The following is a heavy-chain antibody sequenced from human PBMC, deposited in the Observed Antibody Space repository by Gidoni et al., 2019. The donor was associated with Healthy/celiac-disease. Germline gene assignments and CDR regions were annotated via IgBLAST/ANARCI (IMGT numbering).Heavy chain of an antibody. CDR3: ARDPGPRSGTGY. CDR1: GFTFSSYS. CDR2: ISSSSRYI. D-gene: IGHD3-3*01. J-gene: IGHJ4*02. V-gene: IGHV3-21*01. Sequence: EVQLVESGGGLVKPGGSLRLSCAASGFTFSSYSMNWVRQAPGQGLEWVSSISSSSRYIYYADSGKGRFTISRDNAKNSLYLQMNSLRAEDTAVYYCARDPGPRSGTGYWGQGTLVTVSS.